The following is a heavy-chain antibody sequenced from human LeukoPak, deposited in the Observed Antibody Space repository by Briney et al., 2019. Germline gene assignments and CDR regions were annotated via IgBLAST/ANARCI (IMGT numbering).Heavy chain of an antibody. J-gene: IGHJ6*03. CDR3: AIGYDILTGCSIYYYYYYMDV. V-gene: IGHV1-69*01. Sequence: GSSVKVSCKASGGTFSSYAISWVRQAPGQGLEWMGGIIPIFGTANYAQKFQGRVTITADESTSTAYMELSSLRSEDTAVYYCAIGYDILTGCSIYYYYYYMDVWGKGTTVTVSS. D-gene: IGHD3-9*01. CDR1: GGTFSSYA. CDR2: IIPIFGTA.